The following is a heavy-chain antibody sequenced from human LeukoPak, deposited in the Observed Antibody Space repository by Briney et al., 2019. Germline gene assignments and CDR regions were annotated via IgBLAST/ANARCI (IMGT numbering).Heavy chain of an antibody. CDR3: ARGIVGVIPIDY. CDR2: VYGDYNA. D-gene: IGHD1-26*01. Sequence: GGSLRLSCAASGFTVSSNYMAWDRQAPGKGLEWVSFVYGDYNAYYADSVKGRFTISRDNSANTLYLQMNSLRVEDAAVYYCARGIVGVIPIDYWGQGTLVTVSS. V-gene: IGHV3-53*01. J-gene: IGHJ4*02. CDR1: GFTVSSNY.